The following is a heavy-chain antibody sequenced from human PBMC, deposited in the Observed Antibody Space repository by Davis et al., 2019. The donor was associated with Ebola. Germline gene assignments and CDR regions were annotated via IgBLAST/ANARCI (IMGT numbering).Heavy chain of an antibody. D-gene: IGHD2-2*02. Sequence: MPSETLSLTCTVSGGSISSYYWSWIRQPPGKGLEWIGYIYYSGSTNYNPSLKSRVTISVDTSKNQFSLKLSSVTAADTAVYYCAGVGYRYCSSTSCYRRTNWFDPWGQGTLVTVSS. CDR3: AGVGYRYCSSTSCYRRTNWFDP. V-gene: IGHV4-59*01. J-gene: IGHJ5*02. CDR2: IYYSGST. CDR1: GGSISSYY.